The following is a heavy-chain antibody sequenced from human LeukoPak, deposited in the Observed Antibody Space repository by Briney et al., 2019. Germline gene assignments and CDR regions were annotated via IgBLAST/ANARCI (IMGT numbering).Heavy chain of an antibody. CDR2: IYHSGST. Sequence: SETLSLTCTVSGGSISSYYWGWIRQPPGKGLEWIGSIYHSGSTYYNPSLKSRVTISVDTSKNQFSLKLSSVTAADTAVYYCARVFRAGGFGAFDIWGQGTMVTVSS. V-gene: IGHV4-38-2*02. CDR1: GGSISSYY. D-gene: IGHD3-10*01. CDR3: ARVFRAGGFGAFDI. J-gene: IGHJ3*02.